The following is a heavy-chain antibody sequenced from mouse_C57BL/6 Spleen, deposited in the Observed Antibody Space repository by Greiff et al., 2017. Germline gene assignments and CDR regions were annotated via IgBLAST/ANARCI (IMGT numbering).Heavy chain of an antibody. CDR3: VSLYYDYGWFAY. Sequence: QVQLKQSGAELVKPGASVKISCKASGYAFSSYWMNWVKQRPGKGLEWIGQIYPGDGDTNYNGKFKGKATLTADKSSSTAYMQLSSLTSEDSAVYFCVSLYYDYGWFAYWGQGTLVTVSA. CDR1: GYAFSSYW. CDR2: IYPGDGDT. V-gene: IGHV1-80*01. D-gene: IGHD2-4*01. J-gene: IGHJ3*01.